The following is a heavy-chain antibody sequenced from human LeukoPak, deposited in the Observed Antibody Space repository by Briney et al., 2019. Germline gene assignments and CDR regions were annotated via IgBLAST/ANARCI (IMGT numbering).Heavy chain of an antibody. CDR3: ATECSSFSCYRRMRDYDHYYYMDV. Sequence: ASVKVSCKASGGTFSSYAISWVRQAPGQGLEWMGGIIPIIGTANYAQKFQGRVTITADESTSTAYMELSRLRSEDTAVYYCATECSSFSCYRRMRDYDHYYYMDVWGKGTTVTVSS. V-gene: IGHV1-69*13. J-gene: IGHJ6*03. CDR2: IIPIIGTA. CDR1: GGTFSSYA. D-gene: IGHD2-2*01.